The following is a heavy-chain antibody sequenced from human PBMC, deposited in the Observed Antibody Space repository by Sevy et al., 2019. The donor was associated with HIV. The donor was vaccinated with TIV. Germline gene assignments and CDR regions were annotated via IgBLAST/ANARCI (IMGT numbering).Heavy chain of an antibody. Sequence: ASVKVSCKASGYTFTSYGISWVRQAPGQGLEWMGWISAYNGNTNYAQKLQGRVTMTTDTSTSTDYMELRSLRSDDTAVYYCASGCDFWADAFDIWGQGTMVTVSS. CDR3: ASGCDFWADAFDI. J-gene: IGHJ3*02. CDR2: ISAYNGNT. V-gene: IGHV1-18*01. D-gene: IGHD3-3*01. CDR1: GYTFTSYG.